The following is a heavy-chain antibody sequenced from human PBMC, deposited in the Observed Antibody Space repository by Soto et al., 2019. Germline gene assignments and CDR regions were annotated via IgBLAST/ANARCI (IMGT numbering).Heavy chain of an antibody. CDR3: ARDLGGWPDY. CDR2: INAGNGNT. CDR1: GYTFTSYA. Sequence: QVQLVQSGAEVKKPGASVKVSCKASGYTFTSYAMHWVRQAPGQRLEWMGWINAGNGNTKYSQKFQGRVTITRDTSASTADMDLSSLRSEDTAVYYCARDLGGWPDYWGQGTLVTVSS. J-gene: IGHJ4*02. D-gene: IGHD6-19*01. V-gene: IGHV1-3*01.